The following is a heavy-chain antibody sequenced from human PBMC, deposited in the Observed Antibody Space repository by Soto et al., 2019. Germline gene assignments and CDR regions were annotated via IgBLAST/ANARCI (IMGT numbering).Heavy chain of an antibody. Sequence: ASVKVSCKASGYTFTSYGISWVRQAPGQGLDWMGWISAYNGNTNYAQKLQGRVTMTTDTSTSTAYMELRSLRSDDTAVYYCARDPAAAGDDAFDIWGRGTMVTVSS. CDR1: GYTFTSYG. J-gene: IGHJ3*02. V-gene: IGHV1-18*04. CDR2: ISAYNGNT. D-gene: IGHD6-13*01. CDR3: ARDPAAAGDDAFDI.